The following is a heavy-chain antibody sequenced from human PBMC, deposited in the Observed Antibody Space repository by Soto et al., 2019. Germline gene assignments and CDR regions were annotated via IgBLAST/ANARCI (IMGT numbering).Heavy chain of an antibody. CDR1: GYTFTSYG. CDR3: ARRITGTTAGHWFDP. J-gene: IGHJ5*02. V-gene: IGHV1-18*01. Sequence: QVQLVQSGAEVKKPGASVKVSCKASGYTFTSYGISWVRQAPGQGLEWMGWISAYNGNTNYAQKLQGRVTMTTDTSTSTTYMELRSLRSDDTAVYYCARRITGTTAGHWFDPWGQGTLVTVSS. D-gene: IGHD1-7*01. CDR2: ISAYNGNT.